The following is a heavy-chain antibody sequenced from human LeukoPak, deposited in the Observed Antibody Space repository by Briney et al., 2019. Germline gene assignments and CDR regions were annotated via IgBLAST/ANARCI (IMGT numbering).Heavy chain of an antibody. Sequence: SETLSLTCTVSGGSISSYYWSWIRQPPGKGLEWVGYIYYSGSTNYNPSLKGRVTISVDTSKNQFSLKLSSVTAADTAVYYCARDLNFDYWGQGTLVTVSS. V-gene: IGHV4-59*12. CDR1: GGSISSYY. CDR2: IYYSGST. J-gene: IGHJ4*02. CDR3: ARDLNFDY.